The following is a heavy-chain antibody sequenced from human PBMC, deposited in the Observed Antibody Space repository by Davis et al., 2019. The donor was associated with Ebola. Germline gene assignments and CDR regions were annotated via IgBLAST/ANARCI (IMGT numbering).Heavy chain of an antibody. CDR2: IWYDGSNK. Sequence: PGGSLRLSCAASGFTFSSYGMHWVRQAPGKGLEWVAVIWYDGSNKYYADSVKGRFTISRDNAKNSLYLQMNSLRAEDTAVYYCARAYGITFGGVIVQDGMDVWGQGTTVTVSS. J-gene: IGHJ6*02. CDR3: ARAYGITFGGVIVQDGMDV. D-gene: IGHD3-16*02. V-gene: IGHV3-33*01. CDR1: GFTFSSYG.